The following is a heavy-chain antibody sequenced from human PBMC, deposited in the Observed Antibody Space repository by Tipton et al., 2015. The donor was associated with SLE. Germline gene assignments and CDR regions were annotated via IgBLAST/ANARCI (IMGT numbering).Heavy chain of an antibody. CDR3: AAYSIWGSRFDF. V-gene: IGHV3-48*03. CDR1: GFTFSTYE. CDR2: ISSSGGGDTT. D-gene: IGHD6-13*01. Sequence: GSLRLSCAASGFTFSTYEMNWVRQAPGKGLEWVSYISSSGGGDTTHYADSVKGRFTISRDNAMNSLYLQMNSLRAEDTGVYYCAAYSIWGSRFDFWGQGTVVTVSS. J-gene: IGHJ4*02.